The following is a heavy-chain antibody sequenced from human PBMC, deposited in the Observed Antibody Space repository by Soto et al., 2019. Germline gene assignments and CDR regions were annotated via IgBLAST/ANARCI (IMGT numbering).Heavy chain of an antibody. D-gene: IGHD2-8*01. V-gene: IGHV4-39*01. CDR3: ASRRCIYPPRASWFQP. CDR2: IYYSGST. J-gene: IGHJ5*02. Sequence: SKTLSLTCTVSGGCISSSSYYLGWIRQPPGKGLEWVGSIYYSGSTYYNPSLKRRVTISVDTSKNQFSLKLSSVTAADTAVYYCASRRCIYPPRASWFQPSCPATLVPLSS. CDR1: GGCISSSSYY.